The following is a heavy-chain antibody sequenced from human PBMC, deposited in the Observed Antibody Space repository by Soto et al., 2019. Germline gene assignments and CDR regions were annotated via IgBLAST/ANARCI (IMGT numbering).Heavy chain of an antibody. CDR1: GGSISSGGYY. J-gene: IGHJ3*02. CDR2: IYYSGST. D-gene: IGHD4-17*01. CDR3: ARDGGNGDYESPHDAFDI. V-gene: IGHV4-31*03. Sequence: QVQLQESGPGLVKPSQTLSLTCTVSGGSISSGGYYWSGIRQHPGKGLEWIGYIYYSGSTYYNPSLKSRVTISADTSKHQFSLKLSSVTAADTAVYYCARDGGNGDYESPHDAFDIWGQGTMVTVSS.